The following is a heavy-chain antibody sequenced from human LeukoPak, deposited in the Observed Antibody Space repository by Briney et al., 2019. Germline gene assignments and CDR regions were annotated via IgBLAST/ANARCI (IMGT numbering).Heavy chain of an antibody. CDR2: ISSSGSTI. Sequence: GGSLRLSCAASGFTFSSYSMNWVRQAPGKGLEWVSYISSSGSTIYYADSVKGRFTISRDNAKNSLYLQMNSLRAEDTAVYYCARGTDYSSSWYNWFDPWGQGTLVTVSS. CDR3: ARGTDYSSSWYNWFDP. CDR1: GFTFSSYS. V-gene: IGHV3-48*04. J-gene: IGHJ5*02. D-gene: IGHD6-13*01.